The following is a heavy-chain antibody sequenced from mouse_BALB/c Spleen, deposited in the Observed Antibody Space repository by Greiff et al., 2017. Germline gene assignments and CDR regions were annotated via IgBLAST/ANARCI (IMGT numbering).Heavy chain of an antibody. D-gene: IGHD1-2*01. Sequence: EVHLVESGGGLVQPGGSMKLSCVASGFTFSNYWMNWVRQSPEKGLEWVAEIRLKSNNYATHYAESVKGRFTISRDDSKSSVYLQMNNLRAEDTGIYYCTTDYGDEYFDVWGAGTTVTVSS. V-gene: IGHV6-6*02. CDR1: GFTFSNYW. CDR3: TTDYGDEYFDV. CDR2: IRLKSNNYAT. J-gene: IGHJ1*01.